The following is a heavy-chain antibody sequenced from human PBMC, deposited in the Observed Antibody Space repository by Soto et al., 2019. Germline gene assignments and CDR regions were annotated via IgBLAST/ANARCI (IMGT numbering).Heavy chain of an antibody. CDR3: ARAIGYSYGLVSFLSWFDP. Sequence: SETLSLTCTVSGGSISSGGYYWSWIRQHPGKGLEWIGYIYYSGSTYYNPSLKSRVTISVDTSKIQFSLKLSSVTAADTAVYYCARAIGYSYGLVSFLSWFDPWGQGTQVTV. CDR2: IYYSGST. D-gene: IGHD5-18*01. J-gene: IGHJ5*02. CDR1: GGSISSGGYY. V-gene: IGHV4-31*03.